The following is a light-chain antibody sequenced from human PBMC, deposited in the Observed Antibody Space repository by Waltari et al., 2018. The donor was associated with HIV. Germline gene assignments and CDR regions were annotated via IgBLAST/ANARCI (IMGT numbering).Light chain of an antibody. CDR3: CSYAGSYLWV. CDR2: DVS. J-gene: IGLJ3*02. CDR1: SSDVGGYNY. V-gene: IGLV2-11*01. Sequence: QSALTQPRSVSGSPGQSVTISCTGISSDVGGYNYVSWYQQHPGKAPKLMIYDVSKRPSGVPDRFSGSKSGNTASLTISGLQAEDEADYYCCSYAGSYLWVFGGGTKLTVL.